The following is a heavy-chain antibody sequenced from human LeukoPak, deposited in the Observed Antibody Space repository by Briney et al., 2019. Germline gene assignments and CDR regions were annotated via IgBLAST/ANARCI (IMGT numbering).Heavy chain of an antibody. J-gene: IGHJ5*02. D-gene: IGHD6-6*01. CDR3: ARDSLTIAALTWFDP. CDR2: INSDGSST. V-gene: IGHV3-74*01. CDR1: GFTFSSYW. Sequence: PGGSLRLSCAASGFTFSSYWMHWVRQAPGKGLVWVSRINSDGSSTSYADSVRGRFTISRDNAKNTLYLQMNSLRAEDTAVYYCARDSLTIAALTWFDPWGQGTLVTVSS.